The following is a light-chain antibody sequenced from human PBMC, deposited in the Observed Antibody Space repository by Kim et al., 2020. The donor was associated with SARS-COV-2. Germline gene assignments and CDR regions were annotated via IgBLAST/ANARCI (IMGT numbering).Light chain of an antibody. CDR3: CSYTGSYSLWV. V-gene: IGLV2-11*01. CDR2: DVN. Sequence: QSALTQPRSVSGSPGQSVTISCTGTSSDVGSYIHVSWYQQHPGKVPKLLIYDVNKRPSGVPDRFSGSKSGNTASLTISGLQAEDEADYYCCSYTGSYSLWVFGGGTKVTVL. J-gene: IGLJ3*02. CDR1: SSDVGSYIH.